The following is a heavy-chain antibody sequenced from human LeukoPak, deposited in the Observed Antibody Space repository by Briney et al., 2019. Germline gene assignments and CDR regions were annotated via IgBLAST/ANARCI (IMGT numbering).Heavy chain of an antibody. CDR3: ARESIAAAGPGFDY. D-gene: IGHD6-13*01. CDR2: ISSSSSTV. J-gene: IGHJ4*02. CDR1: GFTFSSYS. Sequence: GGSLRLSCAASGFTFSSYSMNWVRQAPGKGLEWVSYISSSSSTVYYADSVKGRFTISRDNAKNSLYLQMNSLRAEDTAVYYCARESIAAAGPGFDYWGQGTLVTVSS. V-gene: IGHV3-48*04.